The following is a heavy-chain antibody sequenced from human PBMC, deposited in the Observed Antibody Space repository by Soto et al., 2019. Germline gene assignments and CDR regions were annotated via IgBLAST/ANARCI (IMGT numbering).Heavy chain of an antibody. Sequence: QVQLVQSGAEVKKPGSSVKVSCKASGGTFSSYTISWVRQAPGQGLEWMGRIIPILGIANYAQKFQGRVKITADKSTSTAYMELSSLRSEDTAVYYCARVPIVVVPAAIDAFDIWGQGTMVTVSS. CDR3: ARVPIVVVPAAIDAFDI. CDR1: GGTFSSYT. D-gene: IGHD2-2*01. CDR2: IIPILGIA. V-gene: IGHV1-69*02. J-gene: IGHJ3*02.